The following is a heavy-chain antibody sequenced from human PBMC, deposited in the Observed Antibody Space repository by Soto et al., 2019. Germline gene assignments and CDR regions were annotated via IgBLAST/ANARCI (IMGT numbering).Heavy chain of an antibody. CDR3: ARDGGFYYGMDV. Sequence: QVQLQESGPGLVKPSETLSLTCTVSGGSIGSYYWNWIRQPPGKGLEWIGYIYYSGSTNYNPSLNSRVTMPADTSKTQFSRNPSAVTSADTAVYYCARDGGFYYGMDVWGQGTTVTVSS. D-gene: IGHD3-3*01. CDR1: GGSIGSYY. CDR2: IYYSGST. V-gene: IGHV4-59*01. J-gene: IGHJ6*02.